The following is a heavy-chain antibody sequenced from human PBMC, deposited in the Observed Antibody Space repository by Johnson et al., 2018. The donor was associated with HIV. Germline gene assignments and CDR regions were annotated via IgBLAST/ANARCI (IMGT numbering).Heavy chain of an antibody. CDR3: ARDSLSCYSCAFDI. D-gene: IGHD2-2*01. CDR1: GFTFSSYA. J-gene: IGHJ3*02. CDR2: ISYDGSNK. Sequence: QVQLVESGGGVVQPGRSLRLSCAASGFTFSSYAMHWVGQAPGKGLEWVAVISYDGSNKYYADSVKGRFTISRDHSKNTLYLQMNSLSPEDTAVYFCARDSLSCYSCAFDIWGQGTMVTVSS. V-gene: IGHV3-30-3*01.